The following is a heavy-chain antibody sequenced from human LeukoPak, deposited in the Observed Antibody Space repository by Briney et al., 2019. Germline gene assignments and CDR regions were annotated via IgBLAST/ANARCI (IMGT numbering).Heavy chain of an antibody. CDR1: GGSISSSSYY. J-gene: IGHJ4*02. D-gene: IGHD6-6*01. V-gene: IGHV4-39*07. Sequence: SETLSLTCTVPGGSISSSSYYWGWIRQPPGKGLEWIGSIYYSGSTYYNPSLKSRVTISVDTSKNQFSLKLSSVTAADTAVYYCARWITTRQNFDCWGQGTLVTVSS. CDR3: ARWITTRQNFDC. CDR2: IYYSGST.